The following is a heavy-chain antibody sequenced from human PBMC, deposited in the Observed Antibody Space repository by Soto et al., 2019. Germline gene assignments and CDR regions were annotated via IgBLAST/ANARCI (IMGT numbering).Heavy chain of an antibody. V-gene: IGHV3-13*01. Sequence: EVQLVESGGGLVQPGGSLRLSCAASGFTFSSYDMHWVRQATGKGLEWVSAIGTAGDTYYPGSVKGRFTISRENAKNSLYLQMNSLRAGDTAVYYCARANTMADAFDIWGQGTMVTVSS. CDR3: ARANTMADAFDI. D-gene: IGHD3-10*01. J-gene: IGHJ3*02. CDR1: GFTFSSYD. CDR2: IGTAGDT.